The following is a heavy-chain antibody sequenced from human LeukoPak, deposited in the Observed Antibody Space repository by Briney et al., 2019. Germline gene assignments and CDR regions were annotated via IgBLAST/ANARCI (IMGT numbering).Heavy chain of an antibody. CDR1: GFTFSSYS. CDR2: INSDGSST. V-gene: IGHV3-74*01. Sequence: GGSLRLSCAASGFTFSSYSMNWVRQAPGKGLVWVSRINSDGSSTSYADSVKGRFTISRDNAKNTLYLQMNSLRAEDTAVYYCARDSMYYYDTSDSPLDYWGQGTLVTVSS. D-gene: IGHD3-22*01. J-gene: IGHJ4*02. CDR3: ARDSMYYYDTSDSPLDY.